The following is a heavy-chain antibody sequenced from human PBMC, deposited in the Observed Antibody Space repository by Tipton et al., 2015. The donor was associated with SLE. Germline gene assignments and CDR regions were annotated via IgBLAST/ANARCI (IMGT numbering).Heavy chain of an antibody. CDR3: VRDRRVGAIKDAFDI. Sequence: SLRLSCAASGFIFSDYSMNGVRQAPGKGLEWVSGVRWNSGIIGYADSVKGRFTISRDNAKNSLYLQMNSLRTEDTAFYFCVRDRRVGAIKDAFDIWGPGTLVTVSS. CDR2: VRWNSGII. D-gene: IGHD1-26*01. V-gene: IGHV3-9*01. CDR1: GFIFSDYS. J-gene: IGHJ3*02.